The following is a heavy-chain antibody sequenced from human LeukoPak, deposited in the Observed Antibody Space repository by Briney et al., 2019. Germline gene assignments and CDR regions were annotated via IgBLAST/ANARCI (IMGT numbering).Heavy chain of an antibody. V-gene: IGHV1-2*02. CDR1: GYTFTGYY. Sequence: ASVKASCKASGYTFTGYYMHWVRQAPGQGLEWMGWINPNSGGTNYAQKFQGRVTMTRDTSISTAYMELSRLRSDDTAVYYCARGVYGDYVGNWFDPWGQGTLVTVSS. CDR2: INPNSGGT. CDR3: ARGVYGDYVGNWFDP. J-gene: IGHJ5*02. D-gene: IGHD4-17*01.